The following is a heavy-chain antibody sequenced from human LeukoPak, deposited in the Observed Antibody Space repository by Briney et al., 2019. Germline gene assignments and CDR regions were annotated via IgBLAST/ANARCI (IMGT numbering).Heavy chain of an antibody. D-gene: IGHD1-26*01. Sequence: SSETLSLTXTVSGGSISSYYWSWIRQPPGKGLEWIGYIYYSGSTNDNPSLKSRVTISVDTSKNQFSLKLSSVTAADTAVYYCARWRELAFDIWGQGTMVTVSS. CDR1: GGSISSYY. CDR3: ARWRELAFDI. V-gene: IGHV4-59*01. CDR2: IYYSGST. J-gene: IGHJ3*02.